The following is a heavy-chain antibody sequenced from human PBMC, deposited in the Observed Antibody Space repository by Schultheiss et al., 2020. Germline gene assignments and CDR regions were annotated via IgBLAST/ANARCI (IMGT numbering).Heavy chain of an antibody. Sequence: ASVKVSCKASGYTFTGYYMHWVRQAPGQGLEWMGRINPNSGGTNYAQKFQGRVTMTRDTSISTAYMELSRLRSDDTAVYYCARSSYDFWSGYYALNHGYYMDVWGKGTTVTVSS. CDR3: ARSSYDFWSGYYALNHGYYMDV. J-gene: IGHJ6*03. V-gene: IGHV1-2*06. CDR1: GYTFTGYY. D-gene: IGHD3-3*01. CDR2: INPNSGGT.